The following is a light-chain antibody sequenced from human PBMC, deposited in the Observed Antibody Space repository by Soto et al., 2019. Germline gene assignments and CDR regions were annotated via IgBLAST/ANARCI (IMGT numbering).Light chain of an antibody. CDR3: QQYGSSPRT. V-gene: IGKV3-20*01. J-gene: IGKJ1*01. CDR1: QSVSSSY. Sequence: IVDQPSPATRSASPGARAALSCRASQSVSSSYLAWYQQKPGQAPRLLIYGASSRATGIPDRFSGSGSGTDFTLTISRLEPEDFAVYYCQQYGSSPRTFGQGTKVDIK. CDR2: GAS.